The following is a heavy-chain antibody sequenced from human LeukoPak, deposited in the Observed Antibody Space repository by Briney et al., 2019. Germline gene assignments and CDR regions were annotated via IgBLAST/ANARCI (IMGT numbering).Heavy chain of an antibody. CDR1: GFTFSNYG. D-gene: IGHD2-15*01. Sequence: GGSLRLSCEASGFTFSNYGMHWVRQAPGKGLEWVAVIWYDGSNKYYADSVKGRFTISRDNSKNTLYLQMNSVRADDTAVYYCARSSMVDANDAFDIWGQGTMVTVSS. V-gene: IGHV3-33*01. CDR3: ARSSMVDANDAFDI. CDR2: IWYDGSNK. J-gene: IGHJ3*02.